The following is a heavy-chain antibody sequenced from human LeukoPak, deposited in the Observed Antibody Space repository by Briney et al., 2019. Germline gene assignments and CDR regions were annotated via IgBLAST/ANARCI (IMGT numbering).Heavy chain of an antibody. CDR2: IYTSGST. CDR3: ARGATSWRYYYMDV. D-gene: IGHD2-2*01. CDR1: GGSISSYY. V-gene: IGHV4-4*07. J-gene: IGHJ6*03. Sequence: SETLSLTCTVSGGSISSYYWSWIRQPAGKGLEWIGRIYTSGSTNYNPSLKSRVTMSVDTSKSQFSLKLSSVTAADTAVYYCARGATSWRYYYMDVWGKGTTVTISS.